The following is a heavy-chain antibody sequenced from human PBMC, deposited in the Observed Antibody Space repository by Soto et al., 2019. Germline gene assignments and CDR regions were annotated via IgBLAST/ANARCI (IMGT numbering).Heavy chain of an antibody. Sequence: EVQLLESGGGLVQPGGSLRLSCVASGFSFSNYAISWVRQGPGKGLEWVSSISGSGGGGNTSYTDSARGRFTISRDKSKNTLYLQMNSLRAEDTAVYYCAKRDRWFDPWGQGTLVTVSS. CDR3: AKRDRWFDP. J-gene: IGHJ5*02. V-gene: IGHV3-23*01. CDR2: ISGSGGGGNT. CDR1: GFSFSNYA.